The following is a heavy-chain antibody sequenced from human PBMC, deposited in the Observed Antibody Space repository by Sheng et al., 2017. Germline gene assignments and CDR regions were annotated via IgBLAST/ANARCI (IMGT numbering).Heavy chain of an antibody. CDR2: ISAYNGNT. CDR3: ARHPSYDYIWGSYRTGYYYMDV. V-gene: IGHV1-18*01. J-gene: IGHJ6*03. D-gene: IGHD3-16*02. CDR1: GYTFTSYG. Sequence: QVQLVQSGAEVKKPGASVKVSCKASGYTFTSYGISWVRQAPGQGLEWMGWISAYNGNTNYAQKLQGRVTMTTDTSTSTAYMELRSLRSDDTAVYYCARHPSYDYIWGSYRTGYYYMDVWGKGTTVTVSS.